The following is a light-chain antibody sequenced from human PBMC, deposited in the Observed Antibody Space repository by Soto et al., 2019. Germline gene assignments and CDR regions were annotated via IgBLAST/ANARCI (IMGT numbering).Light chain of an antibody. CDR1: QSVGSY. V-gene: IGKV3-15*01. J-gene: IGKJ4*01. CDR2: GAS. Sequence: EKVMTQSPATLSVSPGERATLSCRASQSVGSYLAWYQQKPGQAPRLLIYGASTRAAGIPARFSGSGSGTEFSRTISTLQSEDFGVYYCQQYVNWPLTFGGGTRVAIK. CDR3: QQYVNWPLT.